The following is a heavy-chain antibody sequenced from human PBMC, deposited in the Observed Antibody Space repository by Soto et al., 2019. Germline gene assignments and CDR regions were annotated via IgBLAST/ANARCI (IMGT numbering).Heavy chain of an antibody. CDR1: GFTFSTYA. V-gene: IGHV3-23*01. CDR3: ATDHERYSRSYGDCLDC. Sequence: DVQLLESGGGLVQPGGSLRLSCAASGFTFSTYAMTWVRQAPGKGLEWVSALSAGGSTTHYAGSVKGRFTISRDNSRNTVYLQMNSLRVEDTAVYYCATDHERYSRSYGDCLDCWGQGTRVPVSS. J-gene: IGHJ4*02. CDR2: LSAGGSTT. D-gene: IGHD1-26*01.